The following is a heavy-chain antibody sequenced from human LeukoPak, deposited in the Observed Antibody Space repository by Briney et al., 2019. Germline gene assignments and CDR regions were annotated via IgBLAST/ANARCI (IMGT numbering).Heavy chain of an antibody. CDR3: ARVGDYGDYVNWFDP. CDR2: GYHIGST. CDR1: GGSISSYY. Sequence: SETLSLTCTVSGGSISSYYWSWIRQPPGKGLEWIGSGYHIGSTYFNPSLRSRVTILIDIFKNQFSLKMSSVTAADTAIYYCARVGDYGDYVNWFDPWGPGTLVTVSS. D-gene: IGHD4-17*01. V-gene: IGHV4-38-2*02. J-gene: IGHJ5*02.